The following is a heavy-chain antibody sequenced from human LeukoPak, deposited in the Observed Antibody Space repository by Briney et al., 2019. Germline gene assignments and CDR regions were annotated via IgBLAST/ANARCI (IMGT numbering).Heavy chain of an antibody. Sequence: GGSLRLSCAASGFTVSSNYMSWVRQAPGKGLEWVSVIYSGGSTYYADSVKGRFTISRDNSKNTLYLQMNSLRAEDTAVYYCARAHLWKGFDYWGQGTLVTVPS. CDR1: GFTVSSNY. D-gene: IGHD2/OR15-2a*01. CDR3: ARAHLWKGFDY. V-gene: IGHV3-53*01. CDR2: IYSGGST. J-gene: IGHJ4*02.